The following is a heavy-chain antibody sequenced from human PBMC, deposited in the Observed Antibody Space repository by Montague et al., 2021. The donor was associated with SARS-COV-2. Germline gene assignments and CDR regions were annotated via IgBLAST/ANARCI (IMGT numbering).Heavy chain of an antibody. J-gene: IGHJ4*02. Sequence: SETLSLTCAVYGGSFSGYYWSWIRQPPGKGLEWIGEINHSGSTNXTPSLKSRVAISVDTSKNQLSLKLSSVTAADTAVYYCASQPYDNRHTRPGYWGQGTLVTVSS. V-gene: IGHV4-34*01. CDR1: GGSFSGYY. CDR3: ASQPYDNRHTRPGY. D-gene: IGHD2-15*01. CDR2: INHSGST.